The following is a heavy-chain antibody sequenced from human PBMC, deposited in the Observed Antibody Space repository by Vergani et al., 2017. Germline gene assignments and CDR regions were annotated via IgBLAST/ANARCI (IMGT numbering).Heavy chain of an antibody. CDR2: IIPILGIA. Sequence: QVQLVQSGAEVKKPGSSVKVSCKASGGTFSSYTISWVRKAPGQGLEWMGRIIPILGIANDAQKFQGRVTITADKSTSTAYMELSSLRSEDTAVYYCARVEKDDSSGYYVDYWGQGTLVTVSS. V-gene: IGHV1-69*02. D-gene: IGHD3-22*01. J-gene: IGHJ4*02. CDR3: ARVEKDDSSGYYVDY. CDR1: GGTFSSYT.